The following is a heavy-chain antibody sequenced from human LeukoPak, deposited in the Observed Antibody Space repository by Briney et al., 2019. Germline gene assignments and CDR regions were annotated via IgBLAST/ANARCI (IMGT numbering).Heavy chain of an antibody. CDR1: GYTFSDYG. J-gene: IGHJ4*01. CDR2: IRYDGTGQ. Sequence: GVSLRPSCAASGYTFSDYGMHWVRQAPGKGLEWAASIRYDGTGQYYADSVKGRFTISRDNSRNTLYLQMNSLRGEDTAIYYCTKDLSTSHCTTAMCYYFDYWGLGTLVTVSS. V-gene: IGHV3-30*02. D-gene: IGHD2/OR15-2a*01. CDR3: TKDLSTSHCTTAMCYYFDY.